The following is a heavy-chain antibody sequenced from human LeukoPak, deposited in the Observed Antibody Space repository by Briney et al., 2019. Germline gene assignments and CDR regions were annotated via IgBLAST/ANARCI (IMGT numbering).Heavy chain of an antibody. Sequence: PGGSLRLSCAASGFTFSSYSMNWVRQAPGKGLEWVSCISSSSTIYYADSVKGRFTISRDNAKNSLYLQMNSLRAEDTSVYYCARRVGTTAFDYWGQGTLVTVSS. CDR1: GFTFSSYS. D-gene: IGHD2/OR15-2a*01. CDR2: ISSSSTI. CDR3: ARRVGTTAFDY. J-gene: IGHJ4*02. V-gene: IGHV3-48*01.